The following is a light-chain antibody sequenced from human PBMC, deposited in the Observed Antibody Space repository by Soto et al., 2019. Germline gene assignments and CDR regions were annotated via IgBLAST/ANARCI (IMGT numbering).Light chain of an antibody. CDR3: ATWDDSLNVLV. Sequence: FVLTQPPSASGTPGQRVTISCSGRSSNIGSNSVNWYQQLPGTAPNLLIFHDNQGPSGVPDRFSGSKSGTSDSLAISGLQSEDAADAYCATWDDSLNVLVFGGGTKLTVL. CDR1: SSNIGSNS. V-gene: IGLV1-44*01. J-gene: IGLJ2*01. CDR2: HDN.